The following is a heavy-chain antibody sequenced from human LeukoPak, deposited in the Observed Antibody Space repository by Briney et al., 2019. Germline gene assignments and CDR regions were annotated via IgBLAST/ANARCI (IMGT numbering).Heavy chain of an antibody. V-gene: IGHV4-59*01. J-gene: IGHJ6*03. D-gene: IGHD3-3*01. Sequence: SETLSLTCTVSGGSISSYYWSWIRQPPGKGLEWIGYIYYSGSTNYNPSLKSRVTISVDTSKNQFSLKLSSVTAADTAVYYCARGQTYYDFLGLYYMDVWGKGTTVTVSS. CDR2: IYYSGST. CDR3: ARGQTYYDFLGLYYMDV. CDR1: GGSISSYY.